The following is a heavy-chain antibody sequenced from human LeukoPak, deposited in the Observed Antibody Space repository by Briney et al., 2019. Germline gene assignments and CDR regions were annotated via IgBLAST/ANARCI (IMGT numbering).Heavy chain of an antibody. CDR3: ARHGPYLGRLGWFDP. V-gene: IGHV4-30-4*01. J-gene: IGHJ5*02. CDR2: IYYTGST. D-gene: IGHD1-26*01. CDR1: GGSISSGDYY. Sequence: SETLSLTCTVSGGSISSGDYYWSWIRQPPGKGLEWIGYIYYTGSTNYNPSLKSRVTISVDTSKNQFSLNLSSVTAADTAVYYCARHGPYLGRLGWFDPWGQGTLVTVSS.